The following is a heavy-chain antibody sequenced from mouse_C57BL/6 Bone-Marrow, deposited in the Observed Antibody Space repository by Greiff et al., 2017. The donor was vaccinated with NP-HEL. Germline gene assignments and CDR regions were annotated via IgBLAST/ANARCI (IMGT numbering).Heavy chain of an antibody. CDR1: GYTFTDYN. CDR2: INPNNGGT. J-gene: IGHJ1*03. V-gene: IGHV1-18*01. Sequence: VQLQQSGPELVKPGASVKIPCKASGYTFTDYNMDWVKQSHGKSLEWIGDINPNNGGTIYNQKFKGKATLTVDKSSSTAYMELRSLTSEDTAVYYCASVDRSYWYFDVWGTGTTVTVSS. CDR3: ASVDRSYWYFDV.